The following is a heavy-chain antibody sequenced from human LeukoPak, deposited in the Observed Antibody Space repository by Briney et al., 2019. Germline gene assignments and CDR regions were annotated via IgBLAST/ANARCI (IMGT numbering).Heavy chain of an antibody. CDR2: IFPGDSET. J-gene: IGHJ4*02. V-gene: IGHV5-51*01. CDR1: GYSFTSYW. Sequence: GEPLKISCKGSGYSFTSYWIGWVRQMPGKGLEYMGIIFPGDSETKYNPSFQGQVTISADKSISTAYLQWSTLKASDSAMYYCARSLDSSLFDYWGQGTLVTVSP. CDR3: ARSLDSSLFDY. D-gene: IGHD6-13*01.